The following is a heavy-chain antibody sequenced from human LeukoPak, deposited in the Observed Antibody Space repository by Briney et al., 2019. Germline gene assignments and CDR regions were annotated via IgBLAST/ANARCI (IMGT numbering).Heavy chain of an antibody. J-gene: IGHJ4*02. Sequence: ETLSLTCAVYGGSFSGYYWSWIRQPPGKGLEWIGEINHSGSTNYNPSLKSRVTISVDTSENQFSLKLSSVTAADTAVYYCARGETDYPFDYWGQGTLVTVSS. CDR1: GGSFSGYY. D-gene: IGHD3-16*01. V-gene: IGHV4-34*01. CDR3: ARGETDYPFDY. CDR2: INHSGST.